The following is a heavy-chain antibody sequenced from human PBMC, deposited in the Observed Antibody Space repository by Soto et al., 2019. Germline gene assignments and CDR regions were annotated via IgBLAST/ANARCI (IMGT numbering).Heavy chain of an antibody. V-gene: IGHV3-21*06. CDR1: GFAFNNYG. D-gene: IGHD2-2*01. Sequence: GGSPRLSCPVSGFAFNNYGINWVRQAPGKGLEWVSSISKSDYTYYSDSVKGRFTISRDNAKNSVSLQMNTLRVEDTAVYYCAREDSIIIPAVSDFWGQGTLVTVSS. J-gene: IGHJ4*02. CDR3: AREDSIIIPAVSDF. CDR2: ISKSDYT.